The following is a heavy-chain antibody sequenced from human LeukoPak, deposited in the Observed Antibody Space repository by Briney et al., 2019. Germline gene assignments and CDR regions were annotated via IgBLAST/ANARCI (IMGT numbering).Heavy chain of an antibody. D-gene: IGHD2-15*01. CDR2: ISYTGVST. J-gene: IGHJ4*02. Sequence: PGGSLRLSCAASGLTFGSYAMSWVRQAPGKGPEWVSCISYTGVSTFYADSVKGRFTISGDNSKNTMFLQMNSLRAEDTAIYYCAKSEGGRCLLPSDYWGQGTLVTVSS. V-gene: IGHV3-23*01. CDR1: GLTFGSYA. CDR3: AKSEGGRCLLPSDY.